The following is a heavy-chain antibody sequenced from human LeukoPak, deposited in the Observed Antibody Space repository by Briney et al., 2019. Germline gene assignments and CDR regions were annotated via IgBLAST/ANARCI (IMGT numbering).Heavy chain of an antibody. J-gene: IGHJ4*02. V-gene: IGHV1-18*01. CDR3: ARDTFQAAGTSKYFDY. Sequence: ASVKVSCKASGYTFTSYGISWVRQAPGQGLEWMGWISAYNGNTNYAQKLQGRVAMTTDTSTSTAYMELRSLRSDDTAVYYCARDTFQAAGTSKYFDYWGQGTLVTVSS. CDR2: ISAYNGNT. D-gene: IGHD6-13*01. CDR1: GYTFTSYG.